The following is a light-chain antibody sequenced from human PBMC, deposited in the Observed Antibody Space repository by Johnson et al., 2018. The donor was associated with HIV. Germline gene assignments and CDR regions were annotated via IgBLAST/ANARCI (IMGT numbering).Light chain of an antibody. CDR2: DNH. Sequence: QPVLTQPPSVSAAPGQKVTISCSRNSSNIGNNYVSWYQQLPGTAPKLLIYDNHKRPSRIPDRFSGSKSGTSATLGITGLQTGDEADYYCGTWDTSLSAHYVFGSGTKVTVL. CDR3: GTWDTSLSAHYV. J-gene: IGLJ1*01. V-gene: IGLV1-51*01. CDR1: SSNIGNNY.